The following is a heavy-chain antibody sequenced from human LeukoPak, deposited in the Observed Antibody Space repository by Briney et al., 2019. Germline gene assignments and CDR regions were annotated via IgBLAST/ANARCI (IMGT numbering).Heavy chain of an antibody. J-gene: IGHJ5*02. CDR1: GFTFSSYG. V-gene: IGHV3-64*01. CDR3: ARTPTTVVQEHNT. Sequence: HTGGSLRLSCAASGFTFSSYGMHWVRQAPGKGLEYISAISSNGGSTYYANSVKGRFTISRDNSRNTLYLQMDSLRVEDTAAYYCARTPTTVVQEHNTWGQGTLVTVSS. D-gene: IGHD4-17*01. CDR2: ISSNGGST.